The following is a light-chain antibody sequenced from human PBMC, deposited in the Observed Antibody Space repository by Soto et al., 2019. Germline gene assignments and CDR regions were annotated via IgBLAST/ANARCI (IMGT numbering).Light chain of an antibody. V-gene: IGKV3-20*01. CDR2: GAS. CDR3: QQYGNSPWT. CDR1: QSVSSNY. J-gene: IGKJ1*01. Sequence: EIVLTQSPGILSLSPGERATLSCRASQSVSSNYLAWYQQKPGQAPRLLIYGASSRASDIPERFSGSGSGTDFTLTISRLEPEDFAVYYCQQYGNSPWTFGQGTKVEI.